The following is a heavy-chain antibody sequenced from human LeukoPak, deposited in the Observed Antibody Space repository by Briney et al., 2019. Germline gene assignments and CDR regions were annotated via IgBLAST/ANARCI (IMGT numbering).Heavy chain of an antibody. CDR1: GFTFSSYA. J-gene: IGHJ4*02. CDR3: AREVGVINEYYFDY. D-gene: IGHD3-22*01. CDR2: ISGSGGST. Sequence: GGSLRLSCAASGFTFSSYAMNWVRQAPGKGLEWVSGISGSGGSTYYADSVKGRFTISRDNSKNTLYLQMNSLRAEDTAVYYCAREVGVINEYYFDYWGQGTLVTVSS. V-gene: IGHV3-23*01.